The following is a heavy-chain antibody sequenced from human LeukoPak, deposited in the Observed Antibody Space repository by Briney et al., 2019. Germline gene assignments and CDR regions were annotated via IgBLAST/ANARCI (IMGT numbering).Heavy chain of an antibody. CDR1: GGGFTSYV. Sequence: ASVKVSCKASGGGFTSYVITWVRQAPGQGPEWMGRIIPILNVANFAQKLRGRVTITADKSTNTAHMELSSLTSEDTAVYYCTREGVYSPDGTGYHRDAFDIWGPGTLVIVSS. CDR2: IIPILNVA. J-gene: IGHJ3*02. CDR3: TREGVYSPDGTGYHRDAFDI. V-gene: IGHV1-69*04. D-gene: IGHD1-14*01.